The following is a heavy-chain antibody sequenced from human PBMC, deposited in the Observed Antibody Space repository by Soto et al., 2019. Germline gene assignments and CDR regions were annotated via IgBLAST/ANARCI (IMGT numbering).Heavy chain of an antibody. CDR3: ARADFGYSYGYDYYYYYMDV. CDR2: INHSGST. V-gene: IGHV4-34*01. J-gene: IGHJ6*03. CDR1: GGSFSGYY. Sequence: SETLSLTCAVYGGSFSGYYLSWIRQPPGKGLEWIGEINHSGSTNYNPSLKSRVTISVDTSKNQFSLKLSSVTAADTAVYYCARADFGYSYGYDYYYYYMDVWGKGTTVTVSS. D-gene: IGHD5-18*01.